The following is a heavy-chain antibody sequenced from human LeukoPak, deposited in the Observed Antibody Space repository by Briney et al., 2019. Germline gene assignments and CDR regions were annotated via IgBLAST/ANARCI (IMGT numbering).Heavy chain of an antibody. V-gene: IGHV3-30-3*01. D-gene: IGHD1-1*01. CDR3: ARAELETTFFDY. CDR1: GFTFSSYA. J-gene: IGHJ4*02. CDR2: ISYDGSNK. Sequence: TGGSLRLSCAASGFTFSSYAMHWVRQAPGKGLEWVAVISYDGSNKYYADSVKGRFTISRDNSKNTLYLQMNSLRAEDTAVYYCARAELETTFFDYWGQGTLVTVSS.